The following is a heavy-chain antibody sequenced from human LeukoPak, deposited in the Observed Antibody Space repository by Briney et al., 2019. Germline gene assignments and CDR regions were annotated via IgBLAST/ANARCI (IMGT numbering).Heavy chain of an antibody. Sequence: GGSLRLSCAASGFTFINAWRSWFRQAPGKGLDWVGRIKSKTDGGTTDYAAPVKGRFTISRDDSKNTLYLQMNSLETEDTAVYYCTTDTVAVTSAFDIWGQGTMVTVSS. CDR1: GFTFINAW. CDR3: TTDTVAVTSAFDI. V-gene: IGHV3-15*01. CDR2: IKSKTDGGTT. J-gene: IGHJ3*02. D-gene: IGHD4-17*01.